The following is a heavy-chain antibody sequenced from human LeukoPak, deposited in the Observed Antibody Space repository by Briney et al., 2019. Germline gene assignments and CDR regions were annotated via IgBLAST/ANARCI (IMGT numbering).Heavy chain of an antibody. D-gene: IGHD3-3*01. Sequence: GGSLRLSCAASGFTFDDYAMHWVRQAPGKGLEWVSLISWDGGSTYYSDSVKGRFTISRDNATNSLYLQMNSLRAEDMALYYCAKGPVRFLEWSMAGAFDIWGQGTMVTVSS. J-gene: IGHJ3*02. CDR2: ISWDGGST. V-gene: IGHV3-43D*03. CDR1: GFTFDDYA. CDR3: AKGPVRFLEWSMAGAFDI.